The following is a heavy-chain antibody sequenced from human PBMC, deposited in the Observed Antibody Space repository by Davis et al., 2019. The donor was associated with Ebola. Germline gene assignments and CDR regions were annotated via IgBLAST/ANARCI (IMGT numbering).Heavy chain of an antibody. V-gene: IGHV1-2*02. CDR2: IDPKSGGG. CDR3: MRELHGGEFNY. J-gene: IGHJ4*02. CDR1: GYTFTRYY. Sequence: ASVKVSCKASGYTFTRYYMHWVRQAPGQGLEWMGWIDPKSGGGNYAPRFQGRVTMTTDTSISTAYMDLSSLRSDDTAVFYCMRELHGGEFNYWGQGTLVTVSS. D-gene: IGHD3-16*01.